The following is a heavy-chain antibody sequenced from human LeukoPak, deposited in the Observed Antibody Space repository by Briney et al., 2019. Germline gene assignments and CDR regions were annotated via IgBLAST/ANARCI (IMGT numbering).Heavy chain of an antibody. J-gene: IGHJ4*02. CDR1: GGSISSYY. D-gene: IGHD3-10*01. Sequence: KPSETLSLTCTVSGGSISSYYWSWIRQPPGKGLEWIGEINHSGSTNYNPSLKSRVTISVDTSKNQFSLKLSSVTAADTAVYYCARHMVRRAIDYWGQGTLVTVSS. CDR2: INHSGST. V-gene: IGHV4-34*01. CDR3: ARHMVRRAIDY.